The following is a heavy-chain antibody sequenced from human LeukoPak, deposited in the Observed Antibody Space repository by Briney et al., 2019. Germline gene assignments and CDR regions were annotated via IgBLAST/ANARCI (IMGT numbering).Heavy chain of an antibody. CDR2: IIPIFGTA. V-gene: IGHV1-69*01. CDR1: GGTFSSYA. J-gene: IGHJ4*02. D-gene: IGHD4-17*01. Sequence: SVKVPCKASGGTFSSYAISWVRQAPGQGLEWMGGIIPIFGTANYAQKFQGRVTITADESASTAYMELSSLRSEDTAVYYCARLPTDYGDYDRNLIFDYWGQGTLVTVSS. CDR3: ARLPTDYGDYDRNLIFDY.